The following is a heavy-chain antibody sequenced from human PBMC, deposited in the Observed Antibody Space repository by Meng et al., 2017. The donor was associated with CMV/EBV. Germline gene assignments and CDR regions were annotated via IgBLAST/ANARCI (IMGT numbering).Heavy chain of an antibody. CDR3: ARDHATWFDP. CDR1: GDSISSSSNF. V-gene: IGHV4-39*07. Sequence: GSLRLSCTVSGDSISSSSNFCGWIRQPPGKGLEWIGSIYYSGSTYSNPSLKSRVTMSLDTSKNQFSLNLSSVTAADTAVYYCARDHATWFDPWGQGTLVTVSS. D-gene: IGHD2-15*01. CDR2: IYYSGST. J-gene: IGHJ5*02.